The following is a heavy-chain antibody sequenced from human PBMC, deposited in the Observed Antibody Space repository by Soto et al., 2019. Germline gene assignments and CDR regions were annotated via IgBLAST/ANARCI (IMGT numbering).Heavy chain of an antibody. D-gene: IGHD6-13*01. V-gene: IGHV3-33*01. J-gene: IGHJ6*02. Sequence: QVQLVESGGGVVQPGTSLRLSCTTSGFTFSNHAMHWVRQAPGKGLEWVAQIWYDGSNKYYADSVKGRFTISRDNSRNMVYEQMNSLRVEDTAVYYCARDGQQLAPYALDVWGQGTSVTVSS. CDR3: ARDGQQLAPYALDV. CDR2: IWYDGSNK. CDR1: GFTFSNHA.